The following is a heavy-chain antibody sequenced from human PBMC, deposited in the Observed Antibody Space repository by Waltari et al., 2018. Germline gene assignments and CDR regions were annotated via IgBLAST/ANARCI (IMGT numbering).Heavy chain of an antibody. J-gene: IGHJ4*02. Sequence: QVQLVQSGAEVKKPGASVTVSCKASGYTFTSYDINWVRQATGQGLEWMGWMNPSSGNTGYAQKFQGRVTMTRNTSISTAYMELSSLRSEDTAVYYCATSTLMVIPTPLDYWGQGTLVTVSS. CDR3: ATSTLMVIPTPLDY. V-gene: IGHV1-8*01. D-gene: IGHD2-8*01. CDR1: GYTFTSYD. CDR2: MNPSSGNT.